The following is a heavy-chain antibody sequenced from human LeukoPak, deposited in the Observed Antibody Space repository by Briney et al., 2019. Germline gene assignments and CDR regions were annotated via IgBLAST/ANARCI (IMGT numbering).Heavy chain of an antibody. CDR3: AKLLLQQLVLDY. J-gene: IGHJ4*02. V-gene: IGHV3-33*06. D-gene: IGHD6-13*01. CDR2: IWFDGSNK. Sequence: PGRSLRLSCVTSGFTFSGYGMHWVRQAPGKGLEWVAVIWFDGSNKYYADSVKGRFTISRDNSKNTLYLQMNSLRAEDTAVYYCAKLLLQQLVLDYWGQGTLVTVSS. CDR1: GFTFSGYG.